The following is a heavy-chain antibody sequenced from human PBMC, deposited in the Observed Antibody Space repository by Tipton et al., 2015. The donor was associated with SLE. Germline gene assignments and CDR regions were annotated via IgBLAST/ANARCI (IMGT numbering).Heavy chain of an antibody. J-gene: IGHJ2*01. V-gene: IGHV3-9*01. CDR2: ISWNSGSI. Sequence: SLRLSCAASGFTFDDYAMHWVRQAPGKGLEWVSGISWNSGSIGYADSVKGRFTISRDNSKNTLYLQMNSLRAEDTAVYYCASYGTVTFYWYFDLWGRGTLVTVSS. D-gene: IGHD4-17*01. CDR3: ASYGTVTFYWYFDL. CDR1: GFTFDDYA.